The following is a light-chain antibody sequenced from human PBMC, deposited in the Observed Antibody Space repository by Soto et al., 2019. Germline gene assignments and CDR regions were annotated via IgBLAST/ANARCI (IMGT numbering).Light chain of an antibody. Sequence: QSVLTQPPSASGTPGQTVIISCSGSISDIGRNTVNWYRQLPGTAPKLLIYDNTNRPSGVSVRFSGSKSGTSASLAISGLQAEDEADYYCQSFDKYLSAVVFGGGTKLTVL. CDR3: QSFDKYLSAVV. V-gene: IGLV1-44*01. J-gene: IGLJ2*01. CDR1: ISDIGRNT. CDR2: DNT.